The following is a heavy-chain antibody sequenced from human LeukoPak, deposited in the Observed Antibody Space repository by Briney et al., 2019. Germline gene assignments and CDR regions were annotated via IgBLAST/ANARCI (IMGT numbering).Heavy chain of an antibody. V-gene: IGHV3-7*01. CDR1: GLNIRNYW. D-gene: IGHD3-22*01. CDR3: ARDRCYDYKNQIMMGAVDY. J-gene: IGHJ4*02. CDR2: IKEDGSEK. Sequence: GGSLRLSCALSGLNIRNYWMHWVRQAPGKGLEWVANIKEDGSEKYYVDSVKGRFTISRDNVKNSLYLQMNSLRAEDTAVYYCARDRCYDYKNQIMMGAVDYWGQGALVTVSS.